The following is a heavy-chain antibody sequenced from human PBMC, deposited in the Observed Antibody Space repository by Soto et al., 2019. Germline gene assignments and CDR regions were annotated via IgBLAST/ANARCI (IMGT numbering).Heavy chain of an antibody. Sequence: PSETLSLTCAVYGGSFSGYYWSWIRQPPGKGLEWIGEINHSGSTNYNPSLKSRVTISVDTSKNQFSLKLSSVTAADTAVYYCAREAPSEYSSSGFDYWGQGTLVT. D-gene: IGHD6-6*01. V-gene: IGHV4-34*01. CDR3: AREAPSEYSSSGFDY. CDR1: GGSFSGYY. J-gene: IGHJ4*02. CDR2: INHSGST.